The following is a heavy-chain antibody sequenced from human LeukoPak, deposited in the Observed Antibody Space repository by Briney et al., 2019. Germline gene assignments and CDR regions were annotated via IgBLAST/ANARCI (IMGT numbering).Heavy chain of an antibody. CDR3: ARWDCSSGTCFHLDY. V-gene: IGHV4-59*01. Sequence: SETLSLTCTVSSGSISGYYWGWIRQPPGGTLEYIGHIYYTGKPDYNPSLKGRVTMSVDTSKNQFSLRLSSVTAADTAVYYCARWDCSSGTCFHLDYWGQGTLVTVSS. J-gene: IGHJ4*02. CDR1: SGSISGYY. CDR2: IYYTGKP. D-gene: IGHD6-19*01.